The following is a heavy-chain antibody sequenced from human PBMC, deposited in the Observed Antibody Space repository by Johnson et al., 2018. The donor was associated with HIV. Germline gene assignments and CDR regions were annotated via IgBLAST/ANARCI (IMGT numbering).Heavy chain of an antibody. J-gene: IGHJ3*02. CDR2: INWNGGSK. V-gene: IGHV3-20*04. CDR1: GFTFDDYG. D-gene: IGHD6-19*01. CDR3: AGGVGGAGDDAFDI. Sequence: VQLVESGGGVVRPGGSLRLSCAASGFTFDDYGMSWVRQAPGKGLEWVSGINWNGGSKGYGDSVKGRFTISRDNAKNSLYMQMNSLSAEDTALYYCAGGVGGAGDDAFDIWGQGTMVTVSS.